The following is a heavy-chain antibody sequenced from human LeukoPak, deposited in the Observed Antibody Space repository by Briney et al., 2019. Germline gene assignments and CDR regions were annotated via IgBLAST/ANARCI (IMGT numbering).Heavy chain of an antibody. CDR3: ATDTPGDLDFGY. V-gene: IGHV3-9*01. Sequence: GGSLRLSCAASGFTFDDYAMHWVRQAPGKGLEWVSGISWNSGSIGYADSVKGRFTISRDNAKNSLYLQMNSLRVEDTAVYYCATDTPGDLDFGYWGQGTLVTVSS. J-gene: IGHJ4*02. CDR1: GFTFDDYA. D-gene: IGHD3-10*01. CDR2: ISWNSGSI.